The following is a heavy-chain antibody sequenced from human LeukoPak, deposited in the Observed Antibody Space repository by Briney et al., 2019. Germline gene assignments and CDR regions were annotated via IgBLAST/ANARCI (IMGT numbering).Heavy chain of an antibody. CDR1: GFNFSTHT. J-gene: IGHJ3*02. CDR2: ISKSSTYI. V-gene: IGHV3-21*01. Sequence: PGGSLRLSCAASGFNFSTHTMNWVRQAPGKGLEWVSSISKSSTYIYYTDSEKGRFTISRDNAKNSLYLQMNSLRAEDTAVYYCARDLFDFYTWGSYGSFDIWGQGTMVTVSS. D-gene: IGHD3-16*01. CDR3: ARDLFDFYTWGSYGSFDI.